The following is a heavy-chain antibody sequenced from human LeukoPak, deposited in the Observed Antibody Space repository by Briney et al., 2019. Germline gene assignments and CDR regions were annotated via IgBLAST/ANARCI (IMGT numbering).Heavy chain of an antibody. CDR2: INHSGST. D-gene: IGHD3-3*01. J-gene: IGHJ6*03. CDR1: GGSFSGYY. V-gene: IGHV4-34*01. Sequence: SETLSLTCAVYGGSFSGYYWSGIRQPPGKGLEWIGEINHSGSTNYNPSLKSRVTISVDTSKNQFSLKLSSVTAADTAVYYCARVRRGGYDFWSGYYLYYYYYMDVWGKGTTVTVSS. CDR3: ARVRRGGYDFWSGYYLYYYYYMDV.